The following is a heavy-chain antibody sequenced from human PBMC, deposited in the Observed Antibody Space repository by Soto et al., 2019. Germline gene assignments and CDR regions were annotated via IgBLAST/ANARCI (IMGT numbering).Heavy chain of an antibody. CDR2: FDPEDGET. D-gene: IGHD3-3*01. J-gene: IGHJ6*02. V-gene: IGHV1-24*01. CDR1: GYTLTELS. CDR3: ATDNFWSGYWCYYGMDV. Sequence: ASVKVSCKVSGYTLTELSMHWVRQAPGKGLEWMGGFDPEDGETIYAQKFQGRVTMTEDTSTDTAYMELSSLRSEDTAVYYCATDNFWSGYWCYYGMDVWGQGTSVTVSS.